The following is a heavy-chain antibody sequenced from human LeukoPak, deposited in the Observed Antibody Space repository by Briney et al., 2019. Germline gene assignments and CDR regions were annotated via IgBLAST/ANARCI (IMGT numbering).Heavy chain of an antibody. D-gene: IGHD2-2*01. V-gene: IGHV1-2*06. CDR1: GYTFTGYY. CDR3: ARDFSVPAAPYNWFDP. CDR2: INPNSGGT. Sequence: ASVKVSCKASGYTFTGYYMHWVRQAPGQGLEWMGRINPNSGGTNYAQKFQGRVTMTRDTSISTTYMELSRLRSDDTAVYYCARDFSVPAAPYNWFDPWGQGTLVTVSS. J-gene: IGHJ5*02.